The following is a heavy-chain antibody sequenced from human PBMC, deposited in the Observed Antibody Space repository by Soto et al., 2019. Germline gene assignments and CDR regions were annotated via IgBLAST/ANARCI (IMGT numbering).Heavy chain of an antibody. D-gene: IGHD4-4*01. J-gene: IGHJ4*02. CDR2: TFHSGST. CDR1: GGSISSNYYS. Sequence: QLQLQESGSGLVKPSQTLSLTCAVSGGSISSNYYSWSWIRQPPGKDLEWIGYTFHSGSTYYNPSLKSRVTISVDRSKNQFSLKLSSVTAADTAVYYCARGRDDYKKSWYYFDYWGQGTLVTVSS. V-gene: IGHV4-30-2*01. CDR3: ARGRDDYKKSWYYFDY.